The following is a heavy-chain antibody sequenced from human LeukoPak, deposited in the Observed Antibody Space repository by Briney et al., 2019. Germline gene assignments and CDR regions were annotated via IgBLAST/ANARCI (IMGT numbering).Heavy chain of an antibody. CDR2: IYSGGST. Sequence: PGGSLRLSCAASGFTFSNNYMSWVRQAPGKGLEWVSVIYSGGSTYYADSVKGRFTISRDNSKNTLYLQMNSLRAEDTAVYYCAREMGSQGEYWGQGTLVTVSS. CDR1: GFTFSNNY. CDR3: AREMGSQGEY. V-gene: IGHV3-66*02. D-gene: IGHD5-24*01. J-gene: IGHJ4*02.